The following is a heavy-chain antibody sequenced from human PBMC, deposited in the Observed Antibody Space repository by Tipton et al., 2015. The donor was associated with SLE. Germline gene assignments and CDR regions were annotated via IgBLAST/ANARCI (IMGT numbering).Heavy chain of an antibody. Sequence: TLSLTCAVSGGSVTSDGYYWNWIRQPPEKGLEWIGYVHATGSTNYNPSLESRVTISVDTSKNQFSLKLSSVTAADTAVYYCARQTGDTWGFDYWGQGTLVTVSS. V-gene: IGHV4-61*08. D-gene: IGHD7-27*01. J-gene: IGHJ4*02. CDR1: GGSVTSDGYY. CDR3: ARQTGDTWGFDY. CDR2: VHATGST.